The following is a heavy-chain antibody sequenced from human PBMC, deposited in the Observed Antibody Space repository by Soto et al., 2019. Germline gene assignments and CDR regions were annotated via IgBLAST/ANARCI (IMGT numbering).Heavy chain of an antibody. Sequence: ASVKVSCQASGYTFTSYGISWVRQAPGQGLEWMGWISAYNGNTNYAQKLQGRVTMTTDTSTSTAYMELRSLRSDDTAVYYCARDLISYYDFWSGYYRAPIFDYWGQGTLVTVSS. V-gene: IGHV1-18*01. J-gene: IGHJ4*02. D-gene: IGHD3-3*01. CDR1: GYTFTSYG. CDR3: ARDLISYYDFWSGYYRAPIFDY. CDR2: ISAYNGNT.